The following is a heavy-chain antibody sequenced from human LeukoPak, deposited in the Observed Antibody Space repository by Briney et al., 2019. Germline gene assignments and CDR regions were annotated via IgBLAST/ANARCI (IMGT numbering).Heavy chain of an antibody. J-gene: IGHJ3*02. D-gene: IGHD4-23*01. Sequence: GASVKVSCKASGYTFTSYYMHWVRQAPGQGLEWMGIINPSGGSTSYAQKFQGRVTMTRDTSTSTVYMQLSSLRSEDTAVYYCATYTVVNLHAFDIWGQGTMVTVSS. V-gene: IGHV1-46*01. CDR2: INPSGGST. CDR1: GYTFTSYY. CDR3: ATYTVVNLHAFDI.